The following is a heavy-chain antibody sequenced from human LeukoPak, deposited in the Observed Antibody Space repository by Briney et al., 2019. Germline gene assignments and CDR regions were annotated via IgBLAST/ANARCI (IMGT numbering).Heavy chain of an antibody. V-gene: IGHV4-59*12. D-gene: IGHD3-10*01. CDR2: IYYSGNT. J-gene: IGHJ3*02. Sequence: SETLSLTCTVSGGSISNYFWSWIRQAPGKGLEYIGFIYYSGNTNYNPSFKSRVTISVDTSKNQFSLKLSSVTAADTAVYYCARDPFAGSDAFDIWGQGTMVTVSS. CDR3: ARDPFAGSDAFDI. CDR1: GGSISNYF.